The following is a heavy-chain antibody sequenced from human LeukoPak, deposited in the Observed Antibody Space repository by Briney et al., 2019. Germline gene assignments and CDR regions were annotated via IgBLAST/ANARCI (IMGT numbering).Heavy chain of an antibody. CDR3: VRVSLAAGGSDH. Sequence: GGSLRLSCAASGFTFSSYAMHWVRQAPGKGLEWVAVISYDGSNKYYADSVKGRFTISRDNAKNSLYLQMSSLGAEDTAVYYGVRVSLAAGGSDHWGQGTLVTVSS. J-gene: IGHJ5*02. CDR2: ISYDGSNK. D-gene: IGHD6-13*01. V-gene: IGHV3-30-3*01. CDR1: GFTFSSYA.